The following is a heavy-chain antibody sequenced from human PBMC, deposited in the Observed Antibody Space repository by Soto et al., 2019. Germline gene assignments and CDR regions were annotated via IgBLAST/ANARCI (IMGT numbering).Heavy chain of an antibody. D-gene: IGHD1-26*01. CDR2: LSNTGRRT. CDR1: VFPFGANA. Sequence: GAALRLSCVVSVFPFGANALSWVLDAPLNGLEWVSVLSNTGRRTSYEDSVKGRFNISRDNSENTVYLQMKSLRVEDTAGYCCATEMGATQGPFDNWGQGTMVTVS. V-gene: IGHV3-23*01. CDR3: ATEMGATQGPFDN. J-gene: IGHJ4*02.